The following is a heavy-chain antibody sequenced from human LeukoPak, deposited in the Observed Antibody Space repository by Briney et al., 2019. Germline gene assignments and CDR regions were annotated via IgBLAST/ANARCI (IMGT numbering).Heavy chain of an antibody. CDR2: IIPIFGTA. CDR3: ARDNNPWFGELGVFDC. CDR1: GGTFSSYA. V-gene: IGHV1-69*05. Sequence: SVKVSCKASGGTFSSYAISWVRQAPGQGLEWMGGIIPIFGTANYAQKFQGRVTITTDESTSTAYMELSSLRSEDTAVYYCARDNNPWFGELGVFDCWGQGTLVTVSS. D-gene: IGHD3-10*01. J-gene: IGHJ4*02.